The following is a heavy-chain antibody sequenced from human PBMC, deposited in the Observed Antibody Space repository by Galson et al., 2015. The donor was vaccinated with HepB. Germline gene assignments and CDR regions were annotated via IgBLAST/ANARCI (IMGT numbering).Heavy chain of an antibody. Sequence: SVKVSCKASGYTFTGYYMHWVRQAPGQGLEWMGWINPNSGGTNYAQKFQGRVTMTRDTSISTAYMELSRLRSDDTAVYYCARKAMASINAFDIWGQGTMVTVSS. CDR1: GYTFTGYY. CDR3: ARKAMASINAFDI. D-gene: IGHD5-18*01. J-gene: IGHJ3*02. CDR2: INPNSGGT. V-gene: IGHV1-2*02.